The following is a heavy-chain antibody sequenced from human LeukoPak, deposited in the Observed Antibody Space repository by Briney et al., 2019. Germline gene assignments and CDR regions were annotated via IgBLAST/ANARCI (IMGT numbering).Heavy chain of an antibody. CDR2: INPNSGGT. D-gene: IGHD3-22*01. CDR1: GYTFTGYY. CDR3: ARHYYDSSGMDL. J-gene: IGHJ3*01. V-gene: IGHV1-2*06. Sequence: ASVKVSCKASGYTFTGYYMHWVRQAPGQGLEWMGRINPNSGGTNYAQKFQGRVTMTRDTSISTAYMELSRLRSDDTAVYYCARHYYDSSGMDLWGQGTMVTVSS.